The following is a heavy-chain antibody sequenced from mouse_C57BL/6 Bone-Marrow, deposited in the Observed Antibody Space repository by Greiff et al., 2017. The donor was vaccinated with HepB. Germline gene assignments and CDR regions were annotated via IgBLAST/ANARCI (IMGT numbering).Heavy chain of an antibody. CDR1: GYTFTSYW. Sequence: VQLQQPGAELVKPGASVKLSCKASGYTFTSYWMQWVKQRPGQGLEWIGEIDPSDSYTNYNQKFKGKATLTVDTSSSTAYMQLSSLTSEDSAVYYCATIYYDYGFDYWGQGTTLTVSS. D-gene: IGHD2-4*01. J-gene: IGHJ2*01. CDR2: IDPSDSYT. V-gene: IGHV1-50*01. CDR3: ATIYYDYGFDY.